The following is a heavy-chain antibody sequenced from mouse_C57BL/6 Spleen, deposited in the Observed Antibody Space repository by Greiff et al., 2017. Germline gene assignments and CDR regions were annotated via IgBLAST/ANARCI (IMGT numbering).Heavy chain of an antibody. Sequence: EVKLEEPEGGLVQPGSSMKLSCTASGFTFSDYYMAWVRQVPEKGLEWVANINYDGSSTYYLDSLKSRFIISRDNANNILYLQMSSLKSEDTATYYCARRAAQATGYFDYWGQGTTLTVSS. D-gene: IGHD3-2*02. J-gene: IGHJ2*01. CDR3: ARRAAQATGYFDY. V-gene: IGHV5-16*01. CDR1: GFTFSDYY. CDR2: INYDGSST.